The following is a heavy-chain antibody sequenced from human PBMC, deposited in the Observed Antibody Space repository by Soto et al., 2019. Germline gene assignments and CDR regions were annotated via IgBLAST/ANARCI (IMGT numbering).Heavy chain of an antibody. D-gene: IGHD3-16*01. CDR1: GGSISSSSYY. J-gene: IGHJ4*02. CDR3: ARQFGEDY. V-gene: IGHV4-39*01. CDR2: IYYSGST. Sequence: PSETLSLTCTVSGGSISSSSYYWGWIRQPPGKGLEWIGSIYYSGSTYYNPSLKSRVTISVDTSKNQFSLKLGSVTAADTAVYYCARQFGEDYWVQGTLVTVSS.